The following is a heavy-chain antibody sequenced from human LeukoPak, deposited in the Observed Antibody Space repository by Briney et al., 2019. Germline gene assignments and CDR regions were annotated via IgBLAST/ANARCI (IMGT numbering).Heavy chain of an antibody. Sequence: PGGSLRLSCAASGFTVSSNYMSWVRQAPGKGLEWVSVIYSGGSTYYADSVKGRFTISRDNSKNTLYLQRNSLRAEDTAVYYCGRGPTYYYVSRGRPYAFDIWGQGTMVTVSS. V-gene: IGHV3-53*01. CDR2: IYSGGST. CDR3: GRGPTYYYVSRGRPYAFDI. J-gene: IGHJ3*02. D-gene: IGHD3-22*01. CDR1: GFTVSSNY.